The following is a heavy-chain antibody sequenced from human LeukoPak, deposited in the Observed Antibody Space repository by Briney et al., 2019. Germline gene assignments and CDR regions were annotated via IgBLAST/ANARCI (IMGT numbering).Heavy chain of an antibody. J-gene: IGHJ6*01. D-gene: IGHD2-2*01. CDR1: GGSISSSSYY. Sequence: PSETLSLTCTVSGGSISSSSYYWGWIRQPPGKGLEWIGSIYYSGSTYYNPSLKCRVTISVDTSKNQFSLKLSSVTAADTAVYYRARYNGVPAAPRILFYYGMDVWGQGTTVTVSS. CDR2: IYYSGST. V-gene: IGHV4-39*01. CDR3: ARYNGVPAAPRILFYYGMDV.